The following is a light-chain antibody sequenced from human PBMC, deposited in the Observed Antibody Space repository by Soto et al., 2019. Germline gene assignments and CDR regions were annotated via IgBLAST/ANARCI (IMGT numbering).Light chain of an antibody. CDR1: SSNIGAGYD. J-gene: IGLJ2*01. Sequence: QSVLTQPPSVSGAPGQRVTISCTGSSSNIGAGYDVHWYQQLPGTAPKLLIDGNTNRPSGVPDRFSASTSGTSASLAITGLQAEDEADFYCQSYDNSLSVLFGGGSKVTV. CDR3: QSYDNSLSVL. V-gene: IGLV1-40*01. CDR2: GNT.